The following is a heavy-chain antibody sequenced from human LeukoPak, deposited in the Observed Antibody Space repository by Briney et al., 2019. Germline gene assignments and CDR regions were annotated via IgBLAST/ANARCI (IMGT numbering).Heavy chain of an antibody. V-gene: IGHV3-9*01. D-gene: IGHD6-6*01. CDR3: AKSGTYSSSSGYIDS. J-gene: IGHJ4*01. CDR2: ISWNSGNV. Sequence: PGGSLRLSCAASGFTFKNYAMHWVRQAPGKGLEWVSSISWNSGNVDYSDSVKGRFTLSRDNAKNSLFLQMNSLRDEDTAFYYCAKSGTYSSSSGYIDSWGHGTPVTVSS. CDR1: GFTFKNYA.